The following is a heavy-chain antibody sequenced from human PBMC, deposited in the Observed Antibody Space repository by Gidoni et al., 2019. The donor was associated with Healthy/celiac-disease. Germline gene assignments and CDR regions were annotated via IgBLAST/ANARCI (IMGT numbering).Heavy chain of an antibody. CDR1: GGTFRSCA. CDR3: ARDHPAGRTSCSNCYGMDV. D-gene: IGHD2-2*01. CDR2: IIPIFGTA. V-gene: IGHV1-69*01. J-gene: IGHJ6*02. Sequence: QVQLVQSGAEVKKPGSSVKLSCKASGGTFRSCAIRWVRQAPGQGLEWIGGIIPIFGTANYAQKFQGRVTITADESTSTAYMELSSLRSEDTAVYYCARDHPAGRTSCSNCYGMDVWGQGTTVTVSS.